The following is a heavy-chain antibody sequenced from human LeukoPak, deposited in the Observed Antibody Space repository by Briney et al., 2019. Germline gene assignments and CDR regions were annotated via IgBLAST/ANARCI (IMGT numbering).Heavy chain of an antibody. D-gene: IGHD2-15*01. Sequence: SETLSLTCAVYGGSFSGYYWSWIRQPPGKGLEWIGEINHSGSTNYNPSLKSRVTISVDTSKNQFSLKLSSVTAADTAVYYCAEGLTLTRILVLGVKPSGCAAFYYWGQGTLVTVSS. J-gene: IGHJ4*02. CDR2: INHSGST. V-gene: IGHV4-34*01. CDR1: GGSFSGYY. CDR3: AEGLTLTRILVLGVKPSGCAAFYY.